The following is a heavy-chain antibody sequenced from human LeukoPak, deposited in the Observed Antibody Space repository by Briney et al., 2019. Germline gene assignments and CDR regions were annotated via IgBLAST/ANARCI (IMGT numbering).Heavy chain of an antibody. Sequence: GASLRLSCAASGLVFSNSAMNWVRQAPGKEPEWVSSINEGGDKTHYADSVKGRFTISRDNSKNTLYLQMNSLRAEDTAVYYCAKQYLVGDYWGQGTLVTVSS. V-gene: IGHV3-23*01. D-gene: IGHD3-9*01. CDR1: GLVFSNSA. CDR3: AKQYLVGDY. J-gene: IGHJ4*02. CDR2: INEGGDKT.